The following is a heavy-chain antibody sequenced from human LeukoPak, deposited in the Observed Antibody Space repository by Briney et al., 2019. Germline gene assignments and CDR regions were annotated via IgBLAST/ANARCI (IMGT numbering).Heavy chain of an antibody. CDR3: AYGSGSYYTTEGYYFDY. CDR1: GFTFSSYA. Sequence: PGGSLRLSCAASGFTFSSYAMSWVRQAPGKGLEWVSAISGSGGSTYYADSVKGRFTISRDNSKNTLYLQMNSLRAEDTAVYYCAYGSGSYYTTEGYYFDYWGQGTLVTVSS. CDR2: ISGSGGST. V-gene: IGHV3-23*01. J-gene: IGHJ4*02. D-gene: IGHD3-10*01.